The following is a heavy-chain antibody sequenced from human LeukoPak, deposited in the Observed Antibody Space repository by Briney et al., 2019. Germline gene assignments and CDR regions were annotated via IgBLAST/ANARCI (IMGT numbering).Heavy chain of an antibody. CDR3: AKPHYFDSSGYYDY. J-gene: IGHJ4*02. CDR1: GFTFSSSG. CDR2: ISGSGTNT. Sequence: GGSLRLSCEASGFTFSSSGMTWVRQAPGKGLEWVSAISGSGTNTYYADSVKGRFTISRDNSKNPLYVQMNSLRAEDTAVYFCAKPHYFDSSGYYDYWGQGTLVTVSS. V-gene: IGHV3-23*01. D-gene: IGHD3-22*01.